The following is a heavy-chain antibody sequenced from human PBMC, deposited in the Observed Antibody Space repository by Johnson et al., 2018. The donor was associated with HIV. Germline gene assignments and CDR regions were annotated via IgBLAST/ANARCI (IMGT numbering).Heavy chain of an antibody. CDR3: ARAGSSSDDAFDI. CDR2: IYSGGST. V-gene: IGHV3-66*01. CDR1: GFTVSSNY. Sequence: VLLVESGGGVVQPGTSLRLSCAASGFTVSSNYMSWVRQAPGKGLEWVSVIYSGGSTYYADSVKGRFTISRDNSKNTLYLQMNSLRAEDTAVYYCARAGSSSDDAFDIWGQGTMVTVSS. D-gene: IGHD6-6*01. J-gene: IGHJ3*02.